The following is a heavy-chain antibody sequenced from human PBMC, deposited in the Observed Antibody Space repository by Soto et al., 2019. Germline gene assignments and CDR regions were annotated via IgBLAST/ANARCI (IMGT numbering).Heavy chain of an antibody. Sequence: GGSLRLSCAASGFTVSSEYMSWVRQAPGKGLEWVSGIYSGGNTYYADSVKGRFTISRDTSKNTLYLQMNSLRADDTAVYYCARASGSRFFDYWGQGALVTVSS. J-gene: IGHJ4*02. D-gene: IGHD1-26*01. CDR1: GFTVSSEY. CDR3: ARASGSRFFDY. V-gene: IGHV3-53*01. CDR2: IYSGGNT.